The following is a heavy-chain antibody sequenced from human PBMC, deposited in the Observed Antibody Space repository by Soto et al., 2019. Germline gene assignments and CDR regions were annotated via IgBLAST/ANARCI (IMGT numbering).Heavy chain of an antibody. CDR3: ARASGYYDSSGYYYLGYYFDY. CDR1: GFTVSSNY. V-gene: IGHV3-53*01. D-gene: IGHD3-22*01. J-gene: IGHJ4*02. CDR2: IYSGGST. Sequence: GGSLRLSCAASGFTVSSNYTSWVRQAPGKGLEWVSVIYSGGSTYYADSVKGRFTISRDNSKNTLYLQMNSLRAEDTAVYYCARASGYYDSSGYYYLGYYFDYWGQGTLVTVSS.